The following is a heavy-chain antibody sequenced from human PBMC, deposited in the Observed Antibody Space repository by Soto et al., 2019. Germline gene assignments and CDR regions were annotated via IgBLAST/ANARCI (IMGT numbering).Heavy chain of an antibody. V-gene: IGHV3-21*01. CDR1: GFTFSSYS. D-gene: IGHD7-27*01. CDR2: ISSSSSYI. Sequence: PGGSLRLSCAASGFTFSSYSMNWVRQAPGKGLEWVSSISSSSSYIYYADSVKGRFTISRDNAKNSLYLQMNSLRAEDTAVYYCARDRGGNWAPFDYWGQGTLVTVSS. J-gene: IGHJ4*02. CDR3: ARDRGGNWAPFDY.